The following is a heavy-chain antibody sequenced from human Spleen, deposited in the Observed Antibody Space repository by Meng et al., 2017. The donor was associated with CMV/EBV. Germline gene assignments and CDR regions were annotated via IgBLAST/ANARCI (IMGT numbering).Heavy chain of an antibody. D-gene: IGHD1-1*01. CDR1: GGSFSGYY. Sequence: VQLLQWGAGLLKPSGTLSLTCAVYGGSFSGYYWSWIRQPPGKGLEWIGEINHSGSTNYNPSLKSRVTISVDTSKNQFSLKLSSVTAADTAVYYCARGRTTDFFDYWGQGTLVTVSS. V-gene: IGHV4-34*01. J-gene: IGHJ4*02. CDR2: INHSGST. CDR3: ARGRTTDFFDY.